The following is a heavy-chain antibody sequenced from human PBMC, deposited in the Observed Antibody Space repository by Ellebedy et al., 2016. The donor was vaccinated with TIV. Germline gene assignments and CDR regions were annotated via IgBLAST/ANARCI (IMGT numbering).Heavy chain of an antibody. J-gene: IGHJ4*02. CDR3: ATGGRYGRVGALDD. D-gene: IGHD5-18*01. CDR2: IYDSGST. V-gene: IGHV4-61*05. Sequence: MPGGSLRLSCTVSGASITSSRYYWGWIRQPPGKGLEWIGYIYDSGSTNYNPSLKSRVSMSRDTSTNQFSLSLISVTAADTAVYYCATGGRYGRVGALDDWGQGTLVTVSS. CDR1: GASITSSRYY.